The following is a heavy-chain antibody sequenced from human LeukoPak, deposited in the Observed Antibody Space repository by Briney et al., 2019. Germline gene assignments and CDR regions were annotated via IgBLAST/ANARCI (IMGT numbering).Heavy chain of an antibody. CDR3: AKTTVTSEEYFYYYMDV. CDR1: GYTFTNYG. V-gene: IGHV1-18*01. Sequence: ASVKVSCKASGYTFTNYGISWVRQAPGQGLEWMGWINAYNGLTNYAQRLQGRVTMTTDTSTSTAYMELRSLRSDDTAVYYCAKTTVTSEEYFYYYMDVWGKGTTVTVSS. D-gene: IGHD4-17*01. J-gene: IGHJ6*03. CDR2: INAYNGLT.